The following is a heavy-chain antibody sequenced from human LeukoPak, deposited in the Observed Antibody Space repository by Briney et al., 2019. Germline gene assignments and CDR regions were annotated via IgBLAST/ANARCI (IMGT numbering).Heavy chain of an antibody. D-gene: IGHD4-17*01. Sequence: GGSLRLSCAAPELTFSTYSVNWVRQAPGNGLEWVSFISSNSKSIKYPDSVKGRFTISRDNAKNSLFLQMNSLRDEDSAVYFCAGKNPYGALSYWGQGTLVTVSS. CDR1: ELTFSTYS. J-gene: IGHJ4*02. CDR3: AGKNPYGALSY. CDR2: ISSNSKSI. V-gene: IGHV3-48*02.